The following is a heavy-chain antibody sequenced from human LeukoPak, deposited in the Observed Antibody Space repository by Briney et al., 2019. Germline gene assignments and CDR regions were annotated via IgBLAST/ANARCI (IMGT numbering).Heavy chain of an antibody. D-gene: IGHD6-19*01. J-gene: IGHJ4*02. V-gene: IGHV1-2*02. Sequence: GASVKVSCKASGYTFTGYYMHWVRQAPGQGLEWMGWINPNSGGTNYVQKFQGRVTMTRDTSISTAYMELSRLRSDDTAVYYCASSSGWYYFDYWGQGTLVTVSS. CDR2: INPNSGGT. CDR3: ASSSGWYYFDY. CDR1: GYTFTGYY.